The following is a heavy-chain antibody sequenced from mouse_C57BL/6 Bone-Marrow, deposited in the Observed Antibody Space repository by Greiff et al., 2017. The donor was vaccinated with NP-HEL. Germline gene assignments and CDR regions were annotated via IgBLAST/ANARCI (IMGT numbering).Heavy chain of an antibody. CDR1: GFTFSSYG. V-gene: IGHV5-6*01. J-gene: IGHJ2*01. CDR3: ARTTVRENY. CDR2: ISSGGSYT. Sequence: EVQVVESGGDLVKPGGSLKLSCAASGFTFSSYGMSWVRQTPDKRLEWVATISSGGSYTYYPDSVKGRFTISRDNAKNTLYLQMSSLKSEDTAMYYCARTTVRENYWGQGTTLTVSS. D-gene: IGHD1-1*01.